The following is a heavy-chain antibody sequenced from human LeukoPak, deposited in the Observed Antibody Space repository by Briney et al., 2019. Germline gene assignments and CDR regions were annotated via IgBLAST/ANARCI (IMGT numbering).Heavy chain of an antibody. CDR1: GGSISGSSYY. D-gene: IGHD3-10*01. CDR3: ARHADSGFGQLAFDY. V-gene: IGHV4-39*01. J-gene: IGHJ4*02. Sequence: SETLSLTCSVSGGSISGSSYYWGWIRQPPGKGLEWIGSIYYSRSTYYNPSLKSRVTISVDTSKNQFSLKLSSVTAADTAVCYCARHADSGFGQLAFDYWGQGTLVTVSS. CDR2: IYYSRST.